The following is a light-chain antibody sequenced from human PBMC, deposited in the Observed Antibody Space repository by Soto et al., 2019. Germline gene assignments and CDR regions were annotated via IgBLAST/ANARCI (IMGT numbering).Light chain of an antibody. CDR2: DAT. V-gene: IGKV3-11*01. J-gene: IGKJ4*01. Sequence: EIVLTQSPATLSLSPGEGATLSCRASQSVSTYLAWYQQKPGQAPRLLIYDATNRATGVPARFSASGSETDFPLTISSLEPEDFAVYYCQQRSNWLTFGGGTKVEIK. CDR1: QSVSTY. CDR3: QQRSNWLT.